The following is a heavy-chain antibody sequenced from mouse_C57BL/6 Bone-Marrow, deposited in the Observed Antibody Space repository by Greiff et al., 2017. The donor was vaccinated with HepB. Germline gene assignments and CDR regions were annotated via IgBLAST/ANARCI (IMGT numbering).Heavy chain of an antibody. CDR1: GFSINSDCY. Sequence: EVQVVESGPSLVRPSQTLSLTCTVTGFSINSDCYWIWIRQFPGNKLEYIGYTFYSGITYYNPSLESRTYITRDTSKNQFSLKLSSVTTEDTATYYCARDPGGYGGYAMDYWGQGTSVTVSS. V-gene: IGHV3-3*01. CDR2: TFYSGIT. D-gene: IGHD2-2*01. CDR3: ARDPGGYGGYAMDY. J-gene: IGHJ4*01.